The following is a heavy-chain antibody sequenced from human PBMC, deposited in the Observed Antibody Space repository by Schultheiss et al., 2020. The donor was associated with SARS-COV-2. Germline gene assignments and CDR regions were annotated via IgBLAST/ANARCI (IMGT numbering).Heavy chain of an antibody. CDR2: INPNSGGT. CDR1: GYTFTSYY. V-gene: IGHV1-2*04. D-gene: IGHD3-16*02. CDR3: ARGFRPLGELSHVGY. Sequence: ASVKVSCKASGYTFTSYYMHWVRQAPGQGLEWMGWINPNSGGTNYAQKFQGWVTMTRDTSISTAYMELSSLRSEDTAVYYCARGFRPLGELSHVGYWGQGTLVTVSS. J-gene: IGHJ4*02.